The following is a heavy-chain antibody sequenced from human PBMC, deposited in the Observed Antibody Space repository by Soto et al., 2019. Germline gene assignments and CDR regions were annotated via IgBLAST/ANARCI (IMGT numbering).Heavy chain of an antibody. Sequence: PGGSLRLSCAASGFTFSSYNMNWVRQAPGKGLEWVSAIGVSHTHIYYADSVKGRFTISRDDAKNSLYLQMNSLRAEDTAVYYCATQGGYTFGTADFDYWGARMLATLSS. CDR2: IGVSHTHI. CDR3: ATQGGYTFGTADFDY. D-gene: IGHD5-18*01. V-gene: IGHV3-21*01. J-gene: IGHJ4*02. CDR1: GFTFSSYN.